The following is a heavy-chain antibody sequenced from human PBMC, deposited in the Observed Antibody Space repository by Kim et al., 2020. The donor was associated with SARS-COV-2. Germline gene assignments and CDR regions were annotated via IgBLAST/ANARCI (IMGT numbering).Heavy chain of an antibody. CDR3: ARDAHPNMIVVDYFDY. V-gene: IGHV1-46*01. CDR1: GYTFTSYY. J-gene: IGHJ4*02. D-gene: IGHD3-22*01. CDR2: INPSGGST. Sequence: ASVKVSCKASGYTFTSYYMHWVRQAPGQGLEWMGIINPSGGSTSYAQKFQGRVTMTRDTSTSTVYMELSSLRSEDTAVYYCARDAHPNMIVVDYFDYWGQGTLVTVSS.